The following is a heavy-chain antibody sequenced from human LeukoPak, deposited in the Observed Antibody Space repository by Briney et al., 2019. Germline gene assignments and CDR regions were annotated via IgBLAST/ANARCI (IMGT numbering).Heavy chain of an antibody. Sequence: GGSLRLSCAASGFTFSVYSMNWVRQSPGQGLEWVSSISSSSNFTFYADSVMGRFSISRDNAKDSLYLQINSLRAEDTAVYYCARGVSLGYSSSSPDYWGQGTLVTVSS. J-gene: IGHJ4*02. CDR3: ARGVSLGYSSSSPDY. CDR1: GFTFSVYS. D-gene: IGHD6-13*01. CDR2: ISSSSNFT. V-gene: IGHV3-21*01.